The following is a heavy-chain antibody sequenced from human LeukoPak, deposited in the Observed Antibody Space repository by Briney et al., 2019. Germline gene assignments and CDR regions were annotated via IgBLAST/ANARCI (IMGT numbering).Heavy chain of an antibody. CDR3: TRGRVMVRGVDAFDI. Sequence: EASVKVSCKASGYTFTGYYMHWVRQAPGQGLEWMGWINPNSGGTNYAQKFQGRVTMTRDTSISTAYMELSRLRSDDTAVYYCTRGRVMVRGVDAFDIWGQGTMVTVSS. CDR1: GYTFTGYY. D-gene: IGHD3-10*01. J-gene: IGHJ3*02. CDR2: INPNSGGT. V-gene: IGHV1-2*02.